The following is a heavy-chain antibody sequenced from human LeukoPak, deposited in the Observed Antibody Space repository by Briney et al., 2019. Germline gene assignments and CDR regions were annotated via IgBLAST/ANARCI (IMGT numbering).Heavy chain of an antibody. D-gene: IGHD2-2*01. CDR2: LFYSGST. V-gene: IGHV4-59*08. CDR1: VGSIRSYY. CDR3: ARNHYCGSTSCYARLAPNWFDP. Sequence: SETLSLTSTVSVGSIRSYYWSWIRPPPGQGLMGIRYLFYSGSTYYNPSLKSRVTISVDTSKNQFSLKLSSVTAADTAVYYCARNHYCGSTSCYARLAPNWFDPWGQGTLVTVSS. J-gene: IGHJ5*02.